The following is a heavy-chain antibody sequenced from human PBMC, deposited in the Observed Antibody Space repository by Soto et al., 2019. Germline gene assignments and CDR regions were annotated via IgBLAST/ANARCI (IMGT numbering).Heavy chain of an antibody. CDR1: GYTFTNYY. J-gene: IGHJ6*02. CDR3: AVLERRGSYYGMDV. CDR2: INPSGGDT. Sequence: QVQLVQPGAEVKKPGTSVKVSCKASGYTFTNYYLHWVRQAPGQGLEWMGMINPSGGDTPYAQKFQGRVTMTRDTSTSTAYMDLSSLRAEDTAMYYCAVLERRGSYYGMDVWGQATTVTVSS. D-gene: IGHD1-1*01. V-gene: IGHV1-46*03.